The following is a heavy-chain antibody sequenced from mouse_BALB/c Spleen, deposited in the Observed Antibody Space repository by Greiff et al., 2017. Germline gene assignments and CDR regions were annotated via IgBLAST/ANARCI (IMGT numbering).Heavy chain of an antibody. CDR2: INPGSGGT. D-gene: IGHD1-2*01. Sequence: QVQLQQSGAELVRPGTSVKVSCKASGYAFTNYLIEWVKQRPGQGLEWIGVINPGSGGTNYNEKFKGKATLTADKSSSTAYMQLSSLTSDDSAVYFCARSSLRLRTGENFDVWGAGTTVTVSS. CDR3: ARSSLRLRTGENFDV. J-gene: IGHJ1*01. CDR1: GYAFTNYL. V-gene: IGHV1-54*01.